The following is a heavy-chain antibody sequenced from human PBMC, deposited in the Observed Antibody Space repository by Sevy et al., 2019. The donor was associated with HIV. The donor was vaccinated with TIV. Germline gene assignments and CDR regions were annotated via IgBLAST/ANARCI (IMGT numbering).Heavy chain of an antibody. V-gene: IGHV3-30-3*01. CDR1: GFTFSSYA. J-gene: IGHJ4*02. CDR2: ISYDGSNK. CDR3: ASEGGYYDFWSGYYIGTHYDY. Sequence: GGFLRLSCAASGFTFSSYAMHWVRQAPGKGLEWVAVISYDGSNKYYADSVKGRFTISRDNSKNTLYLKMNSLRAEDTAVYYCASEGGYYDFWSGYYIGTHYDYWGQGTLVTVSS. D-gene: IGHD3-3*01.